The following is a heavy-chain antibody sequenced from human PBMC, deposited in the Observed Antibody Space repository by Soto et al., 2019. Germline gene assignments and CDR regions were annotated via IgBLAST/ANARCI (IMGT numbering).Heavy chain of an antibody. CDR2: SYYSGTT. CDR1: GASISVHSYY. CDR3: TRRYNWKDNYFDH. V-gene: IGHV4-39*01. Sequence: SETLSLTCTVSGASISVHSYYWTWIRQPPGKGLEWIGSSYYSGTTYFNPSLKSRATISVDTSKNQFSLRLTSVTAADTAIYYCTRRYNWKDNYFDHWGPGALVTVS. J-gene: IGHJ5*02. D-gene: IGHD1-20*01.